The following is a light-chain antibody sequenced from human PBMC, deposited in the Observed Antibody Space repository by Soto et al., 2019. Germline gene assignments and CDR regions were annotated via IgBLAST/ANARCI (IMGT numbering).Light chain of an antibody. Sequence: QSVLTQPPSLTATPGQRVNISCSGSFSNIGDNAVNWYQQLPGAAPKLLIYLNDQRPSGVPDRFSGSKSGTSAFLAISGLQSEDEAEYYCQSADSSGWVFGGGTKVTVL. J-gene: IGLJ3*02. CDR3: QSADSSGWV. V-gene: IGLV1-44*01. CDR1: FSNIGDNA. CDR2: LND.